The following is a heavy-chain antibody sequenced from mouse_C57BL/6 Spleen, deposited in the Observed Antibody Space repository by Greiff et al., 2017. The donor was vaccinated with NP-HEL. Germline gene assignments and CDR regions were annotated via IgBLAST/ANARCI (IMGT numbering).Heavy chain of an antibody. V-gene: IGHV1-53*01. D-gene: IGHD3-2*02. CDR2: INPSNGGT. CDR1: GYTFTSYW. J-gene: IGHJ3*01. Sequence: QVHVKQPGTELVKPGASVKLSCKASGYTFTSYWMHWVKQRPGQGLEWIGNINPSNGGTNYNEKFKSKATLTVDKSSSTAYMQLSSLTSEDSAVYYCARESRRQLRLQFAYWGQGTLVTVSA. CDR3: ARESRRQLRLQFAY.